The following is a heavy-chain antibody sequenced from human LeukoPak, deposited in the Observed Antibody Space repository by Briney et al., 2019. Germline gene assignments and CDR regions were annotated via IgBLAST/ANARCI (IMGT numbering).Heavy chain of an antibody. CDR2: VIPIFGTA. Sequence: SVKVSCKASGGTFSSYAISWVRQAPGQGLEWMGGVIPIFGTANYAQKFQGRVTITADESTSTAYMELSSLRSEGTAVYYCARDEIMVRGAHMDVWGKGTTVTVSS. CDR1: GGTFSSYA. D-gene: IGHD3-10*01. J-gene: IGHJ6*03. V-gene: IGHV1-69*01. CDR3: ARDEIMVRGAHMDV.